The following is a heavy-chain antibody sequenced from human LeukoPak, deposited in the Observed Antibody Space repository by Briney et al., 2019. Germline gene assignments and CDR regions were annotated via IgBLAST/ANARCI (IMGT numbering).Heavy chain of an antibody. Sequence: GASVKVSCKVSGYTLTELSMHWVRQAPGKGLEWMGGFDPEDGETIYAQKFQGRVTMTEDTSTDTAYMELSSLRSEDTAVYYCARGITGDPMAAGAFDIWGQGTMVTVSS. CDR2: FDPEDGET. J-gene: IGHJ3*02. V-gene: IGHV1-24*01. D-gene: IGHD7-27*01. CDR1: GYTLTELS. CDR3: ARGITGDPMAAGAFDI.